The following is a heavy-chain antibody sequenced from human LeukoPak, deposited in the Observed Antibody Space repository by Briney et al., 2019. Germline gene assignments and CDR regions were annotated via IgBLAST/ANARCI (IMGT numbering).Heavy chain of an antibody. CDR1: GFTFDDYG. J-gene: IGHJ4*02. V-gene: IGHV3-20*04. CDR2: INWNGGST. Sequence: GGSLRLSCAASGFTFDDYGMSWVRQAPGKGLEWVSGINWNGGSTGYADSVKGRFTISRDNAKNSLYLQMNSLRAEDTALYYCARAVEYYDSSGYYYVYYFDYWGQGTLATVSS. D-gene: IGHD3-22*01. CDR3: ARAVEYYDSSGYYYVYYFDY.